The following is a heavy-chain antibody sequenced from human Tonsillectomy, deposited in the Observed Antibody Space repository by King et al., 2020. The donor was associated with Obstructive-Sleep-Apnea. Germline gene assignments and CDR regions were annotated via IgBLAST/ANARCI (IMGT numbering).Heavy chain of an antibody. CDR3: MAGYSYGWHYFDY. D-gene: IGHD5-18*01. Sequence: VQLVESGGGLVQPGGSLRLSCAASGFTFSSYWMHWVRQAPGKGLVWVSRINSDGSSTSYADSVKGRFTISRDNAKNTRYLQMNSLRAEDTAVYYCMAGYSYGWHYFDYWGQGTLVTVSS. CDR1: GFTFSSYW. J-gene: IGHJ4*02. CDR2: INSDGSST. V-gene: IGHV3-74*01.